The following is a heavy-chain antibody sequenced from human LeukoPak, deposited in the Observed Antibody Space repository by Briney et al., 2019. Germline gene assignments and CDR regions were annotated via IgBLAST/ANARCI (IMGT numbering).Heavy chain of an antibody. Sequence: ASVTVSCKASGYTFTSYYMHWVRQAPGQGLEWMGIINPSGGSTSYAQKFQGRVTMTRDTSTSTAYMELRSLRSDDTAVYYCARETYCSGGSCYSFDYWGQGTLVTVSS. J-gene: IGHJ4*02. CDR2: INPSGGST. D-gene: IGHD2-15*01. V-gene: IGHV1-46*01. CDR1: GYTFTSYY. CDR3: ARETYCSGGSCYSFDY.